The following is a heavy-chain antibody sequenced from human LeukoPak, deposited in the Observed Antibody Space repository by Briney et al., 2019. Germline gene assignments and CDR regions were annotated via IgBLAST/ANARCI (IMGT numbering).Heavy chain of an antibody. CDR3: ARSRWDCSSTSCWVWFDP. J-gene: IGHJ5*02. CDR2: IIPIFGTA. CDR1: GGTFSSYA. Sequence: SVKVSCKASGGTFSSYAISWVRQAPGQGLEWMGGIIPIFGTANYAQKFQGRVTITTDESTSTAYMELSSLRSEDTAVYYCARSRWDCSSTSCWVWFDPWGQGTQVTVSS. V-gene: IGHV1-69*05. D-gene: IGHD2-2*01.